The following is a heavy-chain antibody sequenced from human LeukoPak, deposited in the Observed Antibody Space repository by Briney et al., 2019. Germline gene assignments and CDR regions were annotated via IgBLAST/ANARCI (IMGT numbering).Heavy chain of an antibody. CDR1: GDSFSSYY. CDR3: ARKRSFDL. J-gene: IGHJ4*02. CDR2: IYYSESA. Sequence: PSETLSLTCTVSGDSFSSYYWSWIRQPPGKRLEWIGCIYYSESATYNPSLKSRVTISLDTSKNQFFLKLSSVTAADTAVYYCARKRSFDLWGQGTLVTVSS. D-gene: IGHD3-9*01. V-gene: IGHV4-59*01.